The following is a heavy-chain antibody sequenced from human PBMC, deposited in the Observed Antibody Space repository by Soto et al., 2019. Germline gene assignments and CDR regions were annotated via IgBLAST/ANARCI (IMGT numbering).Heavy chain of an antibody. D-gene: IGHD6-13*01. CDR3: ARGGALSTSWYWGDGLDA. CDR1: GYSFSSHA. J-gene: IGHJ5*02. V-gene: IGHV1-69*06. CDR2: IIPVFGTP. Sequence: QVQLEQSGSEVKKSGSSVKVSCKASGYSFSSHAITWVRQAPGQGLEWMGGIIPVFGTPSYAQKFQGRVTISADKCRNTSYLDLRSLRSEDTAVYYCARGGALSTSWYWGDGLDAWGQGTQVTVSS.